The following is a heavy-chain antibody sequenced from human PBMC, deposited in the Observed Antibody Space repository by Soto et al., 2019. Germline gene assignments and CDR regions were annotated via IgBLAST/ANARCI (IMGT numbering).Heavy chain of an antibody. Sequence: PGGSLRLSFAASGFTFSSYAMHWVCQAPGKGLEWVAVISYDGSNKYYADSVKGRFTISRDNSKNTLYLQMNSLRAEDTAVYYCARPSPVLLWFGEFLDYWGQGTLVTVSS. CDR2: ISYDGSNK. J-gene: IGHJ4*02. CDR3: ARPSPVLLWFGEFLDY. D-gene: IGHD3-10*01. CDR1: GFTFSSYA. V-gene: IGHV3-30-3*01.